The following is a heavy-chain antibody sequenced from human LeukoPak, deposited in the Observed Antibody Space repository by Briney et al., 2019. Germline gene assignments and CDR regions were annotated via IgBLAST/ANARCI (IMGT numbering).Heavy chain of an antibody. J-gene: IGHJ3*02. Sequence: SETPSLTCTVSGDSISSGDYYWSWIRQPAGKGLEWIGRISSFGGTNYNPSLKRRVTISVDTSKNQFSLKLSSVTAADTAVYFCARGPYSYDSSGAFDIWGQGTMVTVSS. D-gene: IGHD3-22*01. CDR3: ARGPYSYDSSGAFDI. CDR2: ISSFGGT. V-gene: IGHV4-61*02. CDR1: GDSISSGDYY.